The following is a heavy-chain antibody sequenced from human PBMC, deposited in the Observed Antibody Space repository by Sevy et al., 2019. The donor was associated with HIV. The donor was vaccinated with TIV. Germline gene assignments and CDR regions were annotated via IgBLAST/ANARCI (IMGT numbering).Heavy chain of an antibody. D-gene: IGHD2-21*02. Sequence: GGSLRLSCAASGFTFSSYGMHWVRQAPGKGLEWVAVISYDGSNKYYADSVKGRFTISRCKYKNTLYLQMNSLRAEDTAVFYCAKDRAVVPAIRSSYYYYGMDAWGQGTTVTVSS. CDR2: ISYDGSNK. CDR3: AKDRAVVPAIRSSYYYYGMDA. CDR1: GFTFSSYG. J-gene: IGHJ6*02. V-gene: IGHV3-30*18.